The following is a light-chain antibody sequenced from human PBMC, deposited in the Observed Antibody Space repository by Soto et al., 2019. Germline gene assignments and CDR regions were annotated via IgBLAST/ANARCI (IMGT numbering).Light chain of an antibody. CDR3: TSFARGSTLV. V-gene: IGLV2-14*01. J-gene: IGLJ3*02. CDR1: GSDIGAYNY. Sequence: QSALTQPASVSGSPGQSITISCTGTGSDIGAYNYVSWYQQHPGKAPKLIIYGVYHRPSGVSNRFSGSKSGDTASLTISGLQAEDEADYYCTSFARGSTLVFGGGTKVTVL. CDR2: GVY.